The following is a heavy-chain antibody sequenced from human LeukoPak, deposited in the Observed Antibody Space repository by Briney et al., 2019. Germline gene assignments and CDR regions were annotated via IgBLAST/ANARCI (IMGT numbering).Heavy chain of an antibody. CDR1: GFTFSSSA. V-gene: IGHV3-23*01. CDR3: AKDQSSGSPYYFDY. CDR2: ISGSGGST. D-gene: IGHD3-22*01. J-gene: IGHJ4*02. Sequence: GGSLKLSCAASGFTFSSSAMSWVRQAPGKGLEWVSAISGSGGSTYYADSVKGRFTISRDNSKNTLYLQMNSLRAEDTAVYYCAKDQSSGSPYYFDYWGQGTLVTVSS.